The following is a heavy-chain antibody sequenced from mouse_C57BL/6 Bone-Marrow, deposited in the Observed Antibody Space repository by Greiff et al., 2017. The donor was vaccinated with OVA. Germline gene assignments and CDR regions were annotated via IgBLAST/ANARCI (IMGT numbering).Heavy chain of an antibody. Sequence: VKLMESGPELVKPGASVKISCKASGYAFSSSWMNWVKQRPGKGLEWIGRIYPGDGDTNSNGKSKGKATLTAGESSSTSCMQLSSLSSEDSAVYFCASEGLGSNDYWGQGTTLTVSS. D-gene: IGHD1-1*02. V-gene: IGHV1-82*01. CDR3: ASEGLGSNDY. CDR1: GYAFSSSW. CDR2: IYPGDGDT. J-gene: IGHJ2*01.